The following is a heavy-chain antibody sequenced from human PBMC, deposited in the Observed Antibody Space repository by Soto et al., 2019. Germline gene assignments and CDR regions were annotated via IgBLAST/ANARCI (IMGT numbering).Heavy chain of an antibody. CDR2: IKQDGSEK. J-gene: IGHJ3*02. D-gene: IGHD1-26*01. Sequence: GGSLRLSCAASGFTFSSYWMSWVRQAPGKGLEWVANIKQDGSEKYYVDSVKGRFTISRDNAKNSLYLQMNSLRAEDTAVYYCARDGSWSYYDAFDIWGQGTMVTVSS. CDR3: ARDGSWSYYDAFDI. CDR1: GFTFSSYW. V-gene: IGHV3-7*03.